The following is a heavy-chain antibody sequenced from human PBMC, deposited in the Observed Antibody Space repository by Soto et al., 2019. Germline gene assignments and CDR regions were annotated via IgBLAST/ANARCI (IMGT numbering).Heavy chain of an antibody. V-gene: IGHV3-30-3*01. CDR3: ARDREVRGEDWFDP. CDR2: ISYDGSNK. D-gene: IGHD3-10*01. CDR1: GFTFSSYA. Sequence: QVQLVESGGGVVQPGRSLRLSCAASGFTFSSYAMHWVRQAPGKGLEWVAVISYDGSNKYYADSVKGRFTISRDNSKNTLYLQMNSLRAEDTAVYYCARDREVRGEDWFDPWGQGTQVTVSS. J-gene: IGHJ5*02.